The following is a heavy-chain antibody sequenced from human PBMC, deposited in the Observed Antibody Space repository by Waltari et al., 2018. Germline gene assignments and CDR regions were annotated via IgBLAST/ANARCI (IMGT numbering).Heavy chain of an antibody. Sequence: EVQLVESGGGLVQPGGSLRLSCAASGFTFSSYWMHWVRQAPGKGLVWVLRINSDGSSTSYADSVKGRFTISRDNAKNTLYLQMNSLRAEDTAVYSCARVVAVAGSYYNYYMDVWGKGTTVTISS. J-gene: IGHJ6*03. CDR1: GFTFSSYW. V-gene: IGHV3-74*01. CDR3: ARVVAVAGSYYNYYMDV. CDR2: INSDGSST. D-gene: IGHD6-19*01.